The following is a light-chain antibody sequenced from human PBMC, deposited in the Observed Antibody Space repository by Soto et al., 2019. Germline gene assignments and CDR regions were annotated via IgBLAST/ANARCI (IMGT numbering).Light chain of an antibody. CDR1: TGAVTSGHF. CDR3: LLSYSDAWV. J-gene: IGLJ3*02. V-gene: IGLV7-46*01. Sequence: QAVVTQEPSLTVSPGGTVTLTCGSSTGAVTSGHFPFWFQQKPGQATMTLISDTHNKHSWTPARFSGSLLGGKAALTLSGAQPEDEAEYYCLLSYSDAWVFGGGTKLTVL. CDR2: DTH.